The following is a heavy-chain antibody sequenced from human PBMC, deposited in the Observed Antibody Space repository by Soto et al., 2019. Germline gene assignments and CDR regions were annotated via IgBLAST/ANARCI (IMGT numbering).Heavy chain of an antibody. CDR1: GYTFTGYY. J-gene: IGHJ6*02. Sequence: GASVKVSCKASGYTFTGYYMHWVRQAPGQGLEWMGWINPNSGGTNYAQKFQGWVTMTRDTSISTAYMELSRLRSDDTAVYYCARDKRYYGSGSYSDYYYGMEVWGQGTTVTVSS. CDR2: INPNSGGT. CDR3: ARDKRYYGSGSYSDYYYGMEV. V-gene: IGHV1-2*04. D-gene: IGHD3-10*01.